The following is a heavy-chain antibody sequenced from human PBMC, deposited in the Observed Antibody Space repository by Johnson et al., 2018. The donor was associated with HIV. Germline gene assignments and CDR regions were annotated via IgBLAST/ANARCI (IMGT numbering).Heavy chain of an antibody. D-gene: IGHD3-22*01. CDR2: INQDGSEK. V-gene: IGHV3-7*05. J-gene: IGHJ3*02. CDR3: ARSIVVVINDAFDI. CDR1: GFTFSSYW. Sequence: VQLVESGGGVVQPGRSLRLSCAASGFTFSSYWMNWVRQAPGKGLEWVANINQDGSEKYFVDSVKGRFTISRDNAKNSLYLQMNSLRAEDTALYYCARSIVVVINDAFDIWGQGTMVTVSS.